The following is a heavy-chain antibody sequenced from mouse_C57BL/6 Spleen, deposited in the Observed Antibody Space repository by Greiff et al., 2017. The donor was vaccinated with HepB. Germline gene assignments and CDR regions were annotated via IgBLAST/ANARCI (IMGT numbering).Heavy chain of an antibody. CDR1: GFTFTDYY. D-gene: IGHD2-4*01. CDR2: IRNKANGYTT. J-gene: IGHJ3*01. Sequence: DVMLVESGGGLVQPGGSLSLSCAASGFTFTDYYMSWVRQPPGKALEWLGFIRNKANGYTTEYSASVKGRFTISRDNSQSILYLQMNALGAEDSATYYCARYDYDGAYWGQGTLVTVSA. V-gene: IGHV7-3*01. CDR3: ARYDYDGAY.